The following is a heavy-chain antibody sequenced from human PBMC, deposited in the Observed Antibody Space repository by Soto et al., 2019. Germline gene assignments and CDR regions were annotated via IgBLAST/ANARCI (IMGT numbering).Heavy chain of an antibody. CDR3: ARARGGTDYSSAFDI. V-gene: IGHV1-69*12. CDR1: GGTFSSYA. CDR2: IIPIFGTA. D-gene: IGHD4-4*01. Sequence: QVQLVQSGAEVKKPGSSVKVSCKASGGTFSSYAISWVRQAPGQGLEWMGGIIPIFGTANYAQKFQGRVTVTAGESRSTACMELSSLRSEDTAVYSCARARGGTDYSSAFDIWGQGTMFTVSS. J-gene: IGHJ3*02.